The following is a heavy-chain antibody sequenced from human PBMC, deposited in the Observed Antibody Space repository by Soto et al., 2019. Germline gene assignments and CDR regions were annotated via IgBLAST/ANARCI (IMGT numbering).Heavy chain of an antibody. V-gene: IGHV1-2*04. J-gene: IGHJ6*02. D-gene: IGHD6-13*01. Sequence: GVPVEASSKAPGYTLTGFYIHLLLQDHGQGLEWMGGINPNSGGTNYAQKFQGWVTMTRDTSISTAYMELSRLRSDDTAVYYCAKSGSSYGMDVWGQGTTVTVSS. CDR2: INPNSGGT. CDR3: AKSGSSYGMDV. CDR1: GYTLTGFY.